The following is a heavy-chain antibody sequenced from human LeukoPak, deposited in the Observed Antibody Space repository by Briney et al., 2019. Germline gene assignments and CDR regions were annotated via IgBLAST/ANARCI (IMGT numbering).Heavy chain of an antibody. Sequence: ALVKVSCKASGYTFTKYALNWVRQAPGQGLEWMGWISANDGKTHYSEKHQGRVTMSTDTVTSTAYMELRSLRSDDTAVYYCARELHVERDDYWGQGTLVTVSS. CDR2: ISANDGKT. CDR1: GYTFTKYA. CDR3: ARELHVERDDY. J-gene: IGHJ4*02. V-gene: IGHV1-18*01. D-gene: IGHD1-1*01.